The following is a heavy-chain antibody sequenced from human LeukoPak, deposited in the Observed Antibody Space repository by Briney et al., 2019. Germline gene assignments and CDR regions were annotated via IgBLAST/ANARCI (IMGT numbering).Heavy chain of an antibody. D-gene: IGHD1-1*01. CDR3: AKDRWNDRLFDY. V-gene: IGHV3-30-3*01. Sequence: GGSLRLSCAASGFTFSSYAMHWVRQAPGKGLEWVAVISYDGSNKYYVDSVKGRFTISRDNSKNTLYLQMNSLRAEDTAVYYCAKDRWNDRLFDYWGQGTLVTVSS. J-gene: IGHJ4*02. CDR1: GFTFSSYA. CDR2: ISYDGSNK.